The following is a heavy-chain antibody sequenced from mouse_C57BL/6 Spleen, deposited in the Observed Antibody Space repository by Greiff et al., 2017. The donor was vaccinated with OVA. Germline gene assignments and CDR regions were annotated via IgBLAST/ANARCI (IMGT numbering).Heavy chain of an antibody. V-gene: IGHV14-4*01. CDR3: TTEGNSNYDFDY. CDR2: IDPENGDT. D-gene: IGHD2-5*01. CDR1: GFNIKDDY. J-gene: IGHJ2*01. Sequence: EVQLQQSGAELVRPGASVKLSCTASGFNIKDDYMHWVKQRPEQGLEWIGWIDPENGDTEYASKFQGKATITADTSSNTAYLQLSSLTSEDTAVYYCTTEGNSNYDFDYWGQGTTLTVSS.